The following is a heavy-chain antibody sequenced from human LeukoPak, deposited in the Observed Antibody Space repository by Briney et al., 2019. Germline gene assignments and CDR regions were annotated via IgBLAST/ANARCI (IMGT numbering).Heavy chain of an antibody. CDR2: IIPIFGTA. CDR3: ARGVWYFDL. Sequence: VKVSCKASGGTFSSYAISWVRQAPGQGLEWMGGIIPIFGTASYAQKFQGRVTMTRDMSTSTVYMELSSLRSEDTAVYYCARGVWYFDLWGRGTLVTVSS. CDR1: GGTFSSYA. J-gene: IGHJ2*01. V-gene: IGHV1-69*05.